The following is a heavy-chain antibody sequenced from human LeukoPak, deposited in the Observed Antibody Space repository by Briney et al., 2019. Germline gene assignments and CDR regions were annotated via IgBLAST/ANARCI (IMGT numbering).Heavy chain of an antibody. CDR1: GGSISSSSYY. CDR3: ARTYYYDSSGYYYFDY. Sequence: NPSETLSLTCTVSGGSISSSSYYWGWIRQPPGKGLEWIGSIYYSGSTYYNPSLKSRVPISVDTSKNQFSLKLGSLTAADPAVYYCARTYYYDSSGYYYFDYWGQGTLVTVSS. CDR2: IYYSGST. V-gene: IGHV4-39*01. D-gene: IGHD3-22*01. J-gene: IGHJ4*02.